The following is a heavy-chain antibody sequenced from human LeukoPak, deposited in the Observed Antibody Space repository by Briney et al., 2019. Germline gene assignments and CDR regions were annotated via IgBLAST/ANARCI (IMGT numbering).Heavy chain of an antibody. CDR3: AKDRRAGSYDY. Sequence: GGSLRLSCAASGFTFSGSALHWVRQASGKGLEWIGRIRSKTNNYATTYAASVTGRFTISRDNSKNTLYLQMNSLRAEDTAVYYCAKDRRAGSYDYWGQGTLVTVSS. J-gene: IGHJ4*02. CDR2: IRSKTNNYAT. D-gene: IGHD3-10*01. CDR1: GFTFSGSA. V-gene: IGHV3-73*01.